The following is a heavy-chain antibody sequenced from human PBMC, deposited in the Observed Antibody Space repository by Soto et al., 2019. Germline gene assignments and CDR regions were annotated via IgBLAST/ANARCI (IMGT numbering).Heavy chain of an antibody. J-gene: IGHJ4*02. Sequence: VQLLESGGGLVQPGGSLRLSCAASGFTFSSYVMNWVRLAPGKGLEWVSAISGNGGSTYYADSVKGRFTISRDNSKNILYLQMNSLRAEDTAVYYCANDAWAAYSFAYWGQGTLVTVSS. CDR3: ANDAWAAYSFAY. CDR2: ISGNGGST. V-gene: IGHV3-23*01. CDR1: GFTFSSYV. D-gene: IGHD6-25*01.